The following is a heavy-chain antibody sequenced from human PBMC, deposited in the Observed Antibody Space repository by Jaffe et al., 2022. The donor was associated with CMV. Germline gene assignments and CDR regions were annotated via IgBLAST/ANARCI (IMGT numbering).Heavy chain of an antibody. CDR1: GGTFSSYA. V-gene: IGHV1-69*01. D-gene: IGHD6-13*01. Sequence: QVQLVQSGAEVKKPGSSVKVSCKASGGTFSSYAISWVRQAPGQGLEWMGGIIPIFGTANYAQKFQGRVTITADESTSTAYMELSSLRSEDTAVYYCARVWRQYRANSRSSPLFDYWGQGTLVTVSS. CDR2: IIPIFGTA. CDR3: ARVWRQYRANSRSSPLFDY. J-gene: IGHJ4*02.